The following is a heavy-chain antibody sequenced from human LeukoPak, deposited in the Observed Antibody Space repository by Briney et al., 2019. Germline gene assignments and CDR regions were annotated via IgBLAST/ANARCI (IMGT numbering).Heavy chain of an antibody. Sequence: SETLSLTCTVSGGSISSYYGSWIRQPPRQGPGWVGYIYYSEITNYNPSLKSRVTISVETSKNQSSLKLSSVTAADTAVYYGARAPGVSSGWWDYCGGGAQFTLSS. CDR2: IYYSEIT. V-gene: IGHV4-59*01. D-gene: IGHD6-19*01. CDR3: ARAPGVSSGWWDY. CDR1: GGSISSYY. J-gene: IGHJ4*02.